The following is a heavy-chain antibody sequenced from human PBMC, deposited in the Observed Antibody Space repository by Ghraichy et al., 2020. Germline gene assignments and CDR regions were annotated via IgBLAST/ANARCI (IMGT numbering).Heavy chain of an antibody. CDR3: ASGYWNYKY. D-gene: IGHD1-7*01. J-gene: IGHJ4*02. CDR1: GFAFSSYW. Sequence: GSLRLSCAASGFAFSSYWMTWVRQAPGKGLEWVANIKQDGSEKDYVDSVKGRFTISRDNAKNSLYLQMNSLRAEDTAVYYGASGYWNYKYWGQGTLVTVSS. CDR2: IKQDGSEK. V-gene: IGHV3-7*03.